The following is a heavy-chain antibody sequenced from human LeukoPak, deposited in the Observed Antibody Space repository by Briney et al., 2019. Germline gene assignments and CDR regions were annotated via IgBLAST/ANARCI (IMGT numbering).Heavy chain of an antibody. CDR2: TRNKANSYTT. Sequence: PGGSLRLSCAASGFTFSDHYMDWVRQAPGKGLEWVGRTRNKANSYTTEYAASVKGRFTISRNDSNNSLYLQMNSLKTEDTAVYYCARVRSSSYFDYWCQGTLVTVSS. J-gene: IGHJ4*02. D-gene: IGHD6-13*01. V-gene: IGHV3-72*01. CDR1: GFTFSDHY. CDR3: ARVRSSSYFDY.